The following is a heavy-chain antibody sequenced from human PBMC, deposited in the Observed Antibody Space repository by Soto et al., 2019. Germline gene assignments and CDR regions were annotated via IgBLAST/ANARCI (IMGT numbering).Heavy chain of an antibody. CDR1: GFTFSSYS. J-gene: IGHJ4*02. D-gene: IGHD2-21*02. V-gene: IGHV3-21*01. Sequence: AGGSLRLSCAASGFTFSSYSMNWVRQAPGKGLEWVSSISSSSSYIYYADSVKGRFTISRDNAKNSLYLQMNSLRAEDTAVYYCARDRVVVVTAIPYYFDYWGQGTLVTVSS. CDR2: ISSSSSYI. CDR3: ARDRVVVVTAIPYYFDY.